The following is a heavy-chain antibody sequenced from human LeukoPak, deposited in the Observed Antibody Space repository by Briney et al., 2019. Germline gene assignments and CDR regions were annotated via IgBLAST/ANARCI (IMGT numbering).Heavy chain of an antibody. Sequence: GGSLRLSCAASGFTFPTYWMHWFGQAPGKGLEGVSRINNDGSDTVYAHSVKGRFTISRDNAQNTLYLQMNGLRAEDTAVYYCSRGYYQQSRLDCWGQGTLVTVSS. CDR2: INNDGSDT. CDR3: SRGYYQQSRLDC. J-gene: IGHJ4*02. D-gene: IGHD3-22*01. V-gene: IGHV3-74*01. CDR1: GFTFPTYW.